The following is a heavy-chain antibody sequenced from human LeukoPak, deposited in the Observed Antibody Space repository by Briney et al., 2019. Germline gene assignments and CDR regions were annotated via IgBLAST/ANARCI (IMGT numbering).Heavy chain of an antibody. V-gene: IGHV3-30-3*01. Sequence: GGSLRLSCAASGFTFSSYAMHWARQAPGKGLEWVAVISYDGSNKYYADSVKGRFTISRDNSKNTLYLQMNSLRAEDTAVYYCARDELYGGYSYAYYFDYWGQGTLVTVSS. CDR2: ISYDGSNK. CDR1: GFTFSSYA. D-gene: IGHD5-18*01. CDR3: ARDELYGGYSYAYYFDY. J-gene: IGHJ4*02.